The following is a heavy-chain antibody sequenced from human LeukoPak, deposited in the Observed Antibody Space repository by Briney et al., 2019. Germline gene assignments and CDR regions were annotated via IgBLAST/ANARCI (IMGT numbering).Heavy chain of an antibody. D-gene: IGHD6-13*01. CDR1: GGTFSSYA. CDR2: IIPIFGTA. CDR3: ARDSDSSSWSRRFDP. Sequence: SVKVSCKASGGTFSSYAISWVRQAPGQGLEWMGGIIPIFGTANYAQKFQGRVTITADESTSTAYMELSSLGSEDTAVYYCARDSDSSSWSRRFDPWGQGTLVTVSS. V-gene: IGHV1-69*01. J-gene: IGHJ5*02.